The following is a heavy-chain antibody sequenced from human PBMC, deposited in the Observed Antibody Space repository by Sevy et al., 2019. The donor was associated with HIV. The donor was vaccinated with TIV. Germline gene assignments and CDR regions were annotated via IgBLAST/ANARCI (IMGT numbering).Heavy chain of an antibody. Sequence: GGSLRLSCAASGFTFSSYGMHWVRQAPGKGLEWVAVIWYDGSNKYYADSVKGRFTISRDNSKNTLYLQMNSLRAEDTAVYYCARCYDFWSGFLYCGMDVWGQGTTVTVSS. V-gene: IGHV3-33*01. CDR2: IWYDGSNK. J-gene: IGHJ6*02. CDR3: ARCYDFWSGFLYCGMDV. CDR1: GFTFSSYG. D-gene: IGHD3-3*01.